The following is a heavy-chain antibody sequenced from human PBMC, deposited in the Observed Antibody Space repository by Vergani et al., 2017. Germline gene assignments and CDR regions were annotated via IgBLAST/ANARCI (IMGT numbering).Heavy chain of an antibody. CDR2: IDRNYGVK. Sequence: VEAGGGLVQPGGSLRLSCTASGFTFQAFAFHWVRQVSGRGLEWVSGIDRNYGVKNGNSFEGRCSISRYNAKKAVFLQMNNLRHEDTALYFCVKDNDYDADGPFDLWGRGTLVTVSS. CDR1: GFTFQAFA. V-gene: IGHV3-9*01. CDR3: VKDNDYDADGPFDL. J-gene: IGHJ2*01. D-gene: IGHD3-16*01.